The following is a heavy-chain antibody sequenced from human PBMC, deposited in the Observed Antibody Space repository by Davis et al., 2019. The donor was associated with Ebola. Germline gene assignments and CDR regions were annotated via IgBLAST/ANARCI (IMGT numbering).Heavy chain of an antibody. CDR1: GGTFSSYA. J-gene: IGHJ4*02. CDR2: IIPILGIA. CDR3: ARDPNAFDLGQRFLEWLAYFDY. V-gene: IGHV1-69*04. D-gene: IGHD3-3*01. Sequence: SVKVSCKASGGTFSSYAISWVRQAPGQGLEWMGRIIPILGIANYAQKFQGRVTITADKSTSTAYMELSSLRSEDTAVYYCARDPNAFDLGQRFLEWLAYFDYWGQGTLVTVSS.